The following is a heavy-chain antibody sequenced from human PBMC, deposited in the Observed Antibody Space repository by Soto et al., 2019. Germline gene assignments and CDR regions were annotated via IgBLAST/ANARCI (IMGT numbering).Heavy chain of an antibody. CDR2: ISGSADST. D-gene: IGHD2-8*01. CDR1: GFSFSSFA. V-gene: IGHV3-23*01. J-gene: IGHJ6*02. Sequence: EVQLLESGGGFIHPGGSLRLSCAASGFSFSSFAMNWVRQAPGKGLEWVSIISGSADSTFYADSGKGRFTISSDNSKSTLYLQINSLRAEDTAVYYWAKTMGAMIYAISVYGMDVWGQGTTVTVSS. CDR3: AKTMGAMIYAISVYGMDV.